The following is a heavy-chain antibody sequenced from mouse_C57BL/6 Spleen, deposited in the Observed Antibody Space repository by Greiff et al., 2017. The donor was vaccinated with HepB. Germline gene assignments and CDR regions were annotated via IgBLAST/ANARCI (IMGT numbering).Heavy chain of an antibody. CDR2: IDPETGGT. J-gene: IGHJ2*01. CDR3: TRGDEAIDY. Sequence: VQLQQSGAELVRPGASVTLSCKASGYTFTDYEMHWVKQTPVHGLEWIGAIDPETGGTAYNQKFKGKAILTADKSSSTAYMELRSLTSEDSAVYYRTRGDEAIDYWGQGTPLTVSS. D-gene: IGHD3-3*01. V-gene: IGHV1-15*01. CDR1: GYTFTDYE.